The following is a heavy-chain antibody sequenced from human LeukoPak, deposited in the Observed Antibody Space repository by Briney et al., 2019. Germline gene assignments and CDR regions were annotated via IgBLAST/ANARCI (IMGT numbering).Heavy chain of an antibody. CDR2: IYYSGST. D-gene: IGHD6-6*01. CDR1: GGSISSGGYY. Sequence: SETLSLTCTVSGGSISSGGYYWSWIRQHPGKGLEWIGYIYYSGSTYYNPSLKSRVTLSVDTSKNQFSLKLSSVTAADTAVYYCARGQLVRVDYWGQGTLVTVSS. CDR3: ARGQLVRVDY. J-gene: IGHJ4*02. V-gene: IGHV4-31*03.